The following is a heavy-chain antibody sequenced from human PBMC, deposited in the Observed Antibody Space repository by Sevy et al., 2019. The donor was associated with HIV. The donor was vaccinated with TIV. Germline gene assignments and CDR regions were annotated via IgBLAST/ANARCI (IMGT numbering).Heavy chain of an antibody. CDR2: IWSDSNNK. J-gene: IGHJ4*02. CDR3: ARESGVGWFVDY. D-gene: IGHD6-19*01. CDR1: GFTFSSYA. Sequence: GGSLRLSCEASGFTFSSYAIHWVRQAPGKGLEWVAVIWSDSNNKYYTDSVNGRFTISRENAKNTLYLQMNSLGVDDTAVYYCARESGVGWFVDYWGQGTLVTVSS. V-gene: IGHV3-33*01.